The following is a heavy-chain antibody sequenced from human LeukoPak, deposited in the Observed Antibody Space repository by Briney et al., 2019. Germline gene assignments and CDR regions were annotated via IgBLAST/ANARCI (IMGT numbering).Heavy chain of an antibody. Sequence: SETLFLTCAVFGGSFSGYYWSWIRQPPGKGLEWIGEIDHSGSTNYNPSMKSRVTMSVDTSKSQVSLTVTSVTAADTAVYYCARRRSSGWYYFDYWGQGTLVTVSS. J-gene: IGHJ4*02. D-gene: IGHD6-19*01. V-gene: IGHV4-34*01. CDR2: IDHSGST. CDR1: GGSFSGYY. CDR3: ARRRSSGWYYFDY.